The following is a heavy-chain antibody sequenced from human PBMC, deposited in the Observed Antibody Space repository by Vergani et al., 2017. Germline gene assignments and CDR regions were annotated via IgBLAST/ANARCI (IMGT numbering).Heavy chain of an antibody. D-gene: IGHD1-26*01. Sequence: EVQLLESGGSLKQPGGAVRPSCAASGFTFSTYAMHWVRQAPGKGREWVSALTGGGGSTYYADSFKGRFIISRDNSRDTLYLQMNSLRPEDTVTYYCVNATGSYENFCDSWGRGTLVTVSS. V-gene: IGHV3-23*01. J-gene: IGHJ4*02. CDR2: LTGGGGST. CDR3: VNATGSYENFCDS. CDR1: GFTFSTYA.